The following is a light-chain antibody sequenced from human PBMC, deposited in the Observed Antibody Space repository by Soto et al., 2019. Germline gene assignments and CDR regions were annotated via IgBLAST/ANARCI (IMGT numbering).Light chain of an antibody. CDR2: AAS. CDR3: RQSYTTPGA. CDR1: QRISRF. Sequence: DIQMTKSPSSLSASVGDRVTITCRASQRISRFLNWYLKKTGKAPELQIYAASSLQSGVPSSFSGSGSGADFTLPITSLQTENFATYYCRQSYTTPGAFGGGTKVEIK. J-gene: IGKJ4*01. V-gene: IGKV1-39*01.